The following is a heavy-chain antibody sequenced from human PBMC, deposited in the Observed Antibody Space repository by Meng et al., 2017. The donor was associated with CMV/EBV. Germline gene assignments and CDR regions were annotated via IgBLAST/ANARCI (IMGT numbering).Heavy chain of an antibody. J-gene: IGHJ5*02. V-gene: IGHV3-23*01. CDR2: ISGSGGST. Sequence: GESLKISCAASGLTFGSYAMSWVRQAPGKGLEWVSAISGSGGSTYYADSVKGRFTISRDNSKNTLYLQMNSLRAEDTAVYYCARDANGYGGNSGEGFDPWGQGTLVTVSS. CDR1: GLTFGSYA. CDR3: ARDANGYGGNSGEGFDP. D-gene: IGHD4-23*01.